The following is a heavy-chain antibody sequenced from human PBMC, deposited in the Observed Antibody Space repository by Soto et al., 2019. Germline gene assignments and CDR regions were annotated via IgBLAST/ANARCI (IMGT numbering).Heavy chain of an antibody. CDR2: INPKSGGT. Sequence: QVQLVQSGAEVKKPGASVKVSCKASGYSFTDYHIHWVRQAPGQGLEWLGRINPKSGGTSTAQELQGWVTMTTDTAISTPSMELNRLTSDDTAIYYCARGDSTDCSNGVCSFFYNHDMDVWGQGTTVTVSS. CDR1: GYSFTDYH. V-gene: IGHV1-2*04. J-gene: IGHJ6*02. D-gene: IGHD2-8*01. CDR3: ARGDSTDCSNGVCSFFYNHDMDV.